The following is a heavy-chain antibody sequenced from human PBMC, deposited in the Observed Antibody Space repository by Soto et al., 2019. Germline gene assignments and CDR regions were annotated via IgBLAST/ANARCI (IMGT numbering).Heavy chain of an antibody. CDR1: GFIFSNYV. CDR2: ISGTGDKT. Sequence: EVQLLDSGGGLVQPGGSLTLSCAASGFIFSNYVMSWVRQAPGKGLEWVSSISGTGDKTDYADSVKGRFTISRDNSKNTLDLQMNSMRGEDTAVYYCATRPMQLRTFDYWGQGSLGTVSS. J-gene: IGHJ4*02. CDR3: ATRPMQLRTFDY. D-gene: IGHD1-7*01. V-gene: IGHV3-23*01.